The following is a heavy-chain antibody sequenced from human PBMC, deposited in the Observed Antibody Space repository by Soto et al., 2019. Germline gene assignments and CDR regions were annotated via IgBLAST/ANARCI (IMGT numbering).Heavy chain of an antibody. CDR2: VNPDGTTT. CDR1: GFTFGTYW. V-gene: IGHV3-74*01. J-gene: IGHJ4*02. D-gene: IGHD7-27*01. CDR3: ARDLAGVDDS. Sequence: EVQLVESGGGLVQTGGSLRLSCAASGFTFGTYWMHWVRQVPGKGLVWVSRVNPDGTTTNYAASVKGRFTISRDNAKNTLHLQMNSLRVDDTAVYFCARDLAGVDDSWGQGTLVTVSS.